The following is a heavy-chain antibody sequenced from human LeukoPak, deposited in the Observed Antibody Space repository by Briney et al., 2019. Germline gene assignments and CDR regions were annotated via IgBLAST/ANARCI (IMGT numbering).Heavy chain of an antibody. D-gene: IGHD2-15*01. CDR1: GFTFSSYG. J-gene: IGHJ4*02. CDR2: IRYDGSIK. CDR3: AKSGDIVVVVAAVDY. V-gene: IGHV3-30*02. Sequence: PGGSLRLSCAASGFTFSSYGMHWVRQAPGKGLEWVAFIRYDGSIKYYADSVKGRFTISRDNSKNTLYLQMNSLRAEDTAVYYCAKSGDIVVVVAAVDYWGQGTLVTVSS.